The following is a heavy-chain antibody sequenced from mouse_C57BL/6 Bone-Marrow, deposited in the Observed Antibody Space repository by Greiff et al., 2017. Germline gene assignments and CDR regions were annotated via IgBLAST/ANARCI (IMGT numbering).Heavy chain of an antibody. Sequence: ESGPGLVKPSQSLSLTCSVTGYSITSGYYWNWIRQFPGNKLEWMGYISYDGSNNYNPSLKNRISITRDTSKNQFFLKLNSVTTEDTATYYCARGEGYDYDGDYWGQGTTLTVSS. CDR2: ISYDGSN. D-gene: IGHD2-4*01. V-gene: IGHV3-6*01. CDR1: GYSITSGYY. CDR3: ARGEGYDYDGDY. J-gene: IGHJ2*01.